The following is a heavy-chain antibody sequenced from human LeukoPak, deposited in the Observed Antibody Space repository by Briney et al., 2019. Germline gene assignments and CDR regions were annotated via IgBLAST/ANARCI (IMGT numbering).Heavy chain of an antibody. CDR3: ARGGQRYCSSTSCYPDKNWFDP. CDR2: MNPNSGNT. CDR1: GYTFTSYD. J-gene: IGHJ5*02. D-gene: IGHD2-2*01. Sequence: ASVKVSCKASGYTFTSYDINWVRQATGQGLEWVGWMNPNSGNTGYAQKFQGRVTMTRNTSISTAYMELSSLRSEDTAVYYCARGGQRYCSSTSCYPDKNWFDPWGQGTLVTVSS. V-gene: IGHV1-8*01.